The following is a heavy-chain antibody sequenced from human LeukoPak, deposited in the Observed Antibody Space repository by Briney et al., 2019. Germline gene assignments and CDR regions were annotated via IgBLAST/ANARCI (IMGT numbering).Heavy chain of an antibody. J-gene: IGHJ6*02. CDR2: IYYSGST. V-gene: IGHV4-59*08. D-gene: IGHD6-6*01. Sequence: PSETLSLTCTASGGSISSYYWSWIRQPPGKGLEWIGYIYYSGSTNYNPSLKSRVTISVDTSKNQFSLKLSSVTAADTAVYYYARSVSSIAARLGSFGMDVWGQGTTVTVSS. CDR3: ARSVSSIAARLGSFGMDV. CDR1: GGSISSYY.